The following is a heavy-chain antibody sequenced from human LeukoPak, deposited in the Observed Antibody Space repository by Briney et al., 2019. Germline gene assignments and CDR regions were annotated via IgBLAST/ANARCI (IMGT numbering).Heavy chain of an antibody. CDR2: IYYSGST. J-gene: IGHJ5*02. CDR3: ARAHDGDYVGWFDP. D-gene: IGHD4-17*01. V-gene: IGHV4-59*12. Sequence: PSETLSLTCTVSGGSISSYYWSWIRQPPGKGLEWIGYIYYSGSTNYNPSLKSRVTISVDTSKNQFSLKLSSVTAADTAVYYCARAHDGDYVGWFDPWGQGTLVTVSS. CDR1: GGSISSYY.